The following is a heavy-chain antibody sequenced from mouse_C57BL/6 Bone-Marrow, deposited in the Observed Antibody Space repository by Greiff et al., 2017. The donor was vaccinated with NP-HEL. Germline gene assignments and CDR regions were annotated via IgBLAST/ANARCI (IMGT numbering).Heavy chain of an antibody. Sequence: DVKLQESGPGLVKPSQSLSLTCSVTGYSITSGYYWNWIRQFPGNKLEWMGYISYDGSNNYNPSLKNRISITRDTSKNQYFLKLNSVTTEDTATYYCARGPLSYCGSSYWYFDVWGTGTTVTVSS. D-gene: IGHD1-1*01. CDR2: ISYDGSN. J-gene: IGHJ1*03. V-gene: IGHV3-6*01. CDR3: ARGPLSYCGSSYWYFDV. CDR1: GYSITSGYY.